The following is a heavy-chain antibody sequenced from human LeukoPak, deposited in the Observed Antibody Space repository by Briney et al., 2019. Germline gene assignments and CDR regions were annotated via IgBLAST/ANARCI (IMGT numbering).Heavy chain of an antibody. D-gene: IGHD6-19*01. CDR3: ARAYSSGWYVGGKYFDY. CDR1: GFTFSSYS. CDR2: ISSSSSYI. V-gene: IGHV3-21*01. Sequence: GGSLRLSCAASGFTFSSYSMNWVRQAPGKGLEWVSSISSSSSYIYYADSVKGRFTISRDNAKNSLYLQMNSLRAEDTAVYYCARAYSSGWYVGGKYFDYWGQGTLVTVSS. J-gene: IGHJ4*02.